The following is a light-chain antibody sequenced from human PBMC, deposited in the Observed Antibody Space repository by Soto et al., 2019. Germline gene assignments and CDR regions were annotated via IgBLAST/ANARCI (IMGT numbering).Light chain of an antibody. V-gene: IGLV2-8*01. J-gene: IGLJ2*01. CDR3: TSYAFSNVPVV. CDR2: DVT. Sequence: QSALTQPPSASGAPGQSVTISCTGARSDIGSYHFVSWYQQHPDKAPKLLIYDVTQRPSGVPDRFSGYKSGNTASLTVSGLLAEYEADYYCTSYAFSNVPVVVVGGTKLTVL. CDR1: RSDIGSYHF.